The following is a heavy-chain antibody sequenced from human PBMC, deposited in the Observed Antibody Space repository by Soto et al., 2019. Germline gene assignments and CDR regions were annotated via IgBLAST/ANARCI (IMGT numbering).Heavy chain of an antibody. Sequence: SETLSLTCTVSGGSISSSSYYWGWIRQPPGKGLEWIGSIYYSGSTYYNPSLKSRVTISVDTSKNQFSLKLSSVTAADTAVYYCARQITMVRGVITPSWFDPWGQGTLVTVSS. V-gene: IGHV4-39*01. D-gene: IGHD3-10*01. CDR2: IYYSGST. CDR3: ARQITMVRGVITPSWFDP. J-gene: IGHJ5*02. CDR1: GGSISSSSYY.